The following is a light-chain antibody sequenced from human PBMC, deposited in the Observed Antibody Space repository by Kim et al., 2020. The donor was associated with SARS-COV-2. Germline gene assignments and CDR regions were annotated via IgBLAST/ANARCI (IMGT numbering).Light chain of an antibody. J-gene: IGKJ4*01. CDR1: QSVTSK. Sequence: EIVMTQSPASLSVSPGERATFSCRASQSVTSKLAWYQQRIGQAPRLLIYGTSTRATGIPARFTGSGSGTEFTLTINSLQSEDFAIYSCQQYNNWPPTFGGGTKVDIK. V-gene: IGKV3-15*01. CDR3: QQYNNWPPT. CDR2: GTS.